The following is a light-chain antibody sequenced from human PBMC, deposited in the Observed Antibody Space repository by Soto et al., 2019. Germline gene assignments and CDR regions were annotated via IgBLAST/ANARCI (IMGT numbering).Light chain of an antibody. V-gene: IGKV1-33*01. J-gene: IGKJ5*01. CDR2: DAS. CDR1: QDITNY. Sequence: IQMTQSPSSLSASVGDRVTITCQASQDITNYLNWYQQKPGKAPKLLISDASHLETGVTSRFSARGSGTDFTFTISSLQPEDIATYYCKQYQYLITFG. CDR3: KQYQYLIT.